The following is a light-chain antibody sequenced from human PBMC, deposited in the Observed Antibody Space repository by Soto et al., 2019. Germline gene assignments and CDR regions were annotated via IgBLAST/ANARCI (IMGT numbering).Light chain of an antibody. J-gene: IGLJ2*01. V-gene: IGLV9-49*01. Sequence: QLVLTQPPSASASLGASVTLTCTLSSGYSNYKVDWYQQRPGKGPRFVMRVGTGGIVGSKGDGIPDRFSVLGSGLNRYLTMKNIQGEDESDYQCGAGHGSGSNVVVVFGGGTKLTVL. CDR1: SGYSNYK. CDR2: VGTGGIVG. CDR3: GAGHGSGSNVVVV.